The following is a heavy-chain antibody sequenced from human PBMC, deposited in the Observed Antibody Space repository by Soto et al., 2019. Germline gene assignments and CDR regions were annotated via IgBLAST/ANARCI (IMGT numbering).Heavy chain of an antibody. D-gene: IGHD5-18*01. CDR3: AASVDTAMAPIDY. Sequence: SETLSLTCTVSGGSISSYYWSWIWQPPGKGLEWIGYIYYSGSTNYNPSLKSRVTISVDTSKNQFSLKLSSATAADTAVYYCAASVDTAMAPIDYWGQGTLVTVSS. V-gene: IGHV4-59*08. CDR2: IYYSGST. J-gene: IGHJ4*02. CDR1: GGSISSYY.